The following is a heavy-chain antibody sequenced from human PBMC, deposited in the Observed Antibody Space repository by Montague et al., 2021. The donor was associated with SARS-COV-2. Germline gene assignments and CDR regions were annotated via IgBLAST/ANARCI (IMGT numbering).Heavy chain of an antibody. V-gene: IGHV3-11*01. D-gene: IGHD3-16*02. CDR1: GFTFSDYY. CDR2: ISSSGITK. Sequence: SLRLSCAASGFTFSDYYLNWIRRAPGKGLEWVSYISSSGITKYYADSVKGRFTIYRDNAKKSLYLQMNSLRAEDTAVYYCAAGYYVWGSYRSFDYWGQGTLLTVSS. J-gene: IGHJ4*02. CDR3: AAGYYVWGSYRSFDY.